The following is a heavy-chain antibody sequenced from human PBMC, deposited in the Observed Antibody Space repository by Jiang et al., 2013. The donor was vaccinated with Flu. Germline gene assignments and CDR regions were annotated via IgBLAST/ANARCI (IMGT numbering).Heavy chain of an antibody. Sequence: GPGLVKPSETLSLTCTVSGGSITSGSYFWGWIRQPPGKGLEWIGSIDYRGTTYYNPSLKSRVTIAVDTSKNQLSLKLSSMTAADTAVYYCAKDPSGYNWFDSWGQGTLVTVSS. D-gene: IGHD3-10*01. CDR3: AKDPSGYNWFDS. CDR2: IDYRGTT. CDR1: GGSITSGSYF. V-gene: IGHV4-39*07. J-gene: IGHJ5*01.